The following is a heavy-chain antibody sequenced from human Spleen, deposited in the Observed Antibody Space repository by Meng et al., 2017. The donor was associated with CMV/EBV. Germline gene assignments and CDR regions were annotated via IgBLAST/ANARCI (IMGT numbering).Heavy chain of an antibody. V-gene: IGHV3-30*02. D-gene: IGHD3-3*01. CDR3: AKDQNVLRFLEWLVGLDS. Sequence: GESLKISCAASGFTFDTYAMYWVRQAPGKGLECLAFIRFDGSDTYHADSVKGRFTISRDNSKNTLYLQMNSLRAEDTAIYYCAKDQNVLRFLEWLVGLDSWGPGTLVTVSS. J-gene: IGHJ4*02. CDR1: GFTFDTYA. CDR2: IRFDGSDT.